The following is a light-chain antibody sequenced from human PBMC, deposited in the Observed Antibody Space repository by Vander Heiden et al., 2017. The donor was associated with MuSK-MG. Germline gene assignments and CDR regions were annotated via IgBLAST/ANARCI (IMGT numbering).Light chain of an antibody. Sequence: QSVRTNGGAVCGSPVQSITISCTGTSSDVGGYNYVSWYQQHPGKAFILMIYDGRKRASGGSNRFSASQSANTAFLTTAGVEAGDEYDYDYSSYTSSSWLFGTGTKVTVL. J-gene: IGLJ1*01. CDR3: SSYTSSSWL. CDR2: DGR. CDR1: SSDVGGYNY. V-gene: IGLV2-14*01.